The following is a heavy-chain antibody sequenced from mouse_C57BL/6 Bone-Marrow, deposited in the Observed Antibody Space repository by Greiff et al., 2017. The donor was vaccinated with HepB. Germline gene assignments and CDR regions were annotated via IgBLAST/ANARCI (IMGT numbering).Heavy chain of an antibody. CDR3: ARSCYDYDHYYAMDY. Sequence: EVQLQQSGPELVKPGASVKISCKASGYTFTDYYMNWVKQSHGKSLEWIGDINPNNGGTSYNQKFKGKATLTVDKSSSTAYMELRSLTSEDSAVYYCARSCYDYDHYYAMDYWGQGTSVTVSS. D-gene: IGHD2-4*01. J-gene: IGHJ4*01. CDR2: INPNNGGT. CDR1: GYTFTDYY. V-gene: IGHV1-26*01.